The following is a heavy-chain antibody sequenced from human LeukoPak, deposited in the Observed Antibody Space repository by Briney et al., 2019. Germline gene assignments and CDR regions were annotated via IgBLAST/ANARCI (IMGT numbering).Heavy chain of an antibody. CDR2: IKEDGSEK. CDR1: GFSFSSYW. J-gene: IGHJ4*02. Sequence: PGGSLRLSCAASGFSFSSYWMSWVRQAPGKGLEWVANIKEDGSEKNYADSVKGRFTISRDNAKNSLYLQMNSLRAEDTAVYYCARKDSSPRTFDYWGQGTLVTVSS. D-gene: IGHD3-22*01. V-gene: IGHV3-7*01. CDR3: ARKDSSPRTFDY.